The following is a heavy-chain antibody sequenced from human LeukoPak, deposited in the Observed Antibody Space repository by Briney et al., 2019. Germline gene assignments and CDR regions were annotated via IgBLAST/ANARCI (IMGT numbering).Heavy chain of an antibody. D-gene: IGHD2-2*01. J-gene: IGHJ6*03. V-gene: IGHV4-39*07. Sequence: SETLSLTCTVSGGSISSSSYYWGWIRQPPGKGLEWIGSIYYSGSTYYNPSLKSRVTISVDTSKNQFSLKLSSVTAADTAVYYCAREDLCSSTSCYFDYYYYMDVWGKGTTVTVSS. CDR1: GGSISSSSYY. CDR3: AREDLCSSTSCYFDYYYYMDV. CDR2: IYYSGST.